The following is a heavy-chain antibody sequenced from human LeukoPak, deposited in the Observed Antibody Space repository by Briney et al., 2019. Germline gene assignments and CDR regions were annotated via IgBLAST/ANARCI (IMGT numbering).Heavy chain of an antibody. D-gene: IGHD1-26*01. V-gene: IGHV7-4-1*02. Sequence: ASVKVSCKASGYTFTSNALNWVRQSPGQGLEWMGWINTNTGNPTYAQGFTGRFVFSLDTSVSTAYLQISSLKAEDTAVYYCTRDFRSGSYYPGPDYWGQGTLVTVSS. J-gene: IGHJ4*02. CDR2: INTNTGNP. CDR1: GYTFTSNA. CDR3: TRDFRSGSYYPGPDY.